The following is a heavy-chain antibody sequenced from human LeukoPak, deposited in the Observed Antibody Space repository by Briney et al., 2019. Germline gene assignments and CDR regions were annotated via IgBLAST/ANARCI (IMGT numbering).Heavy chain of an antibody. CDR2: ISSSGTYI. D-gene: IGHD6-19*01. CDR3: AKSIAVSGASDY. V-gene: IGHV3-21*01. CDR1: GFTFISYT. Sequence: PGRSLRLSCAASGFTFISYTMHWVRQPPGKGLEWVSSISSSGTYIYYADSVKGRFTISRDNAKNSLHLQMSSLRGEDTAVYYCAKSIAVSGASDYWGQGTLVTVSS. J-gene: IGHJ4*02.